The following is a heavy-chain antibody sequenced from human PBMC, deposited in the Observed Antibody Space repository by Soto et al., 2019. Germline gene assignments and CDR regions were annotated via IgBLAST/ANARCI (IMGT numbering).Heavy chain of an antibody. CDR3: ATGALTFVGDLTA. D-gene: IGHD3-16*01. V-gene: IGHV1-69*02. CDR2: IIPMFGIT. Sequence: QVQLVQSGADVKKPGSSVTVSCKASGATFSSSTFTWVRQAPGQVLEWMGRIIPMFGITNSAQKFQGRLVLTADENTNTVFMDFSSLRSTDTDICSCATGALTFVGDLTAWGQGALVTVSS. CDR1: GATFSSST. J-gene: IGHJ4*02.